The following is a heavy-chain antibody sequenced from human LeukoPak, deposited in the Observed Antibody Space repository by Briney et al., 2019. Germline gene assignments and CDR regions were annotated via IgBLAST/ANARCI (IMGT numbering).Heavy chain of an antibody. CDR1: GYTFTGYY. Sequence: ASVKVSCKASGYTFTGYYMHWVRQAPGRGLEWMGWINPNSGGTNYAQKFQGRVTMTRDTSISTAYMELSRLRSDDTAVYYCARPSVRGVIMGWFDPWGQGTLVTVSS. CDR3: ARPSVRGVIMGWFDP. J-gene: IGHJ5*02. V-gene: IGHV1-2*02. D-gene: IGHD3-10*01. CDR2: INPNSGGT.